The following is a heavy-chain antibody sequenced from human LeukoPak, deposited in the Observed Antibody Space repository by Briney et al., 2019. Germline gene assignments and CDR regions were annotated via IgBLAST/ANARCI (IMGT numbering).Heavy chain of an antibody. V-gene: IGHV4-31*11. Sequence: SETLSLTCAVYGGSFSGYYWSWIRQHPGKGLEWIGYIYYSGSTYYNPSLKSRVTISVDTSKNQFSLKLSSVTAADTAVYYCAREGTGYGFDYWGQGTLVTVSS. D-gene: IGHD3/OR15-3a*01. CDR2: IYYSGST. CDR3: AREGTGYGFDY. J-gene: IGHJ4*02. CDR1: GGSFSGYY.